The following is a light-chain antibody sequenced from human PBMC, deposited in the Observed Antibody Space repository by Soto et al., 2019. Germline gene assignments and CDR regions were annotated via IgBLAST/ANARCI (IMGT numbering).Light chain of an antibody. Sequence: QSVLTQPASVSGSPGQSITISCTGTSSDVGVYNYVSWYQQHPGKAPKLVIYEVSNRPSGVSNRFSGSKSGNTASLTISGLQAEDEADYYCSSYTSSSTLYVFGTGTKVTVL. J-gene: IGLJ1*01. CDR1: SSDVGVYNY. CDR3: SSYTSSSTLYV. CDR2: EVS. V-gene: IGLV2-14*01.